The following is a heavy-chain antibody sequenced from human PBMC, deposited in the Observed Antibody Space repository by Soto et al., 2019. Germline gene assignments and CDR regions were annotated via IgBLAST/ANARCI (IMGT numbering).Heavy chain of an antibody. D-gene: IGHD5-12*01. V-gene: IGHV1-3*01. CDR2: INAGNGNT. CDR3: ARARGYSGQKGYYYMDV. Sequence: GASVKVSCKASGYTFTSYAMHWVRQAPGQRLEWMGWINAGNGNTKYSQEFQGRVTITRDTSASTAYMELSSLRSEDTAVYYCARARGYSGQKGYYYMDVWGKGTTVTVSS. J-gene: IGHJ6*03. CDR1: GYTFTSYA.